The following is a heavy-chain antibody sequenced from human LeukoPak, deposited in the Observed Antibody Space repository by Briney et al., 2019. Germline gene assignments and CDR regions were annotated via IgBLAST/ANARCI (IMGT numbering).Heavy chain of an antibody. CDR2: INPNRGGA. CDR3: ARDPEEGSSSGFDS. D-gene: IGHD6-6*01. CDR1: GYTFTGYY. V-gene: IGHV1-2*02. Sequence: GASVKVSCKASGYTFTGYYIHWVRQAPGQGLEWMGWINPNRGGANYAQKFQGRVTMTRDTSISTAYMELSRLRYDDTAVYYCARDPEEGSSSGFDSWGQGTLVTVSS. J-gene: IGHJ4*02.